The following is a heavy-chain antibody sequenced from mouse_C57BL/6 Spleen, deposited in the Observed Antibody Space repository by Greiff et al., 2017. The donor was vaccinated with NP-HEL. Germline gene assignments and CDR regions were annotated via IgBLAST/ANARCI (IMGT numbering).Heavy chain of an antibody. D-gene: IGHD2-2*01. Sequence: DVMLVESGGGLVKPGGSLKLSCAASGFTFSSYAMSWVRQTPEKRLEWVATISDGGSYTYYPDNVKGRFTISRDNAKNNLYLQMSHLKSEDTAMYYGAGGDDDAMDYWGPGTSVTVSS. CDR1: GFTFSSYA. CDR3: AGGDDDAMDY. CDR2: ISDGGSYT. V-gene: IGHV5-4*03. J-gene: IGHJ4*01.